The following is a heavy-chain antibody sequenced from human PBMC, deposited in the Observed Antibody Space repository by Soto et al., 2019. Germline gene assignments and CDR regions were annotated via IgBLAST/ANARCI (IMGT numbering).Heavy chain of an antibody. J-gene: IGHJ4*02. D-gene: IGHD2-2*01. CDR1: GFSLSTTGVT. Sequence: QITLKESGPPLVKPTQTLTLTCTFSGFSLSTTGVTVGWIRQPPGKALEWLALIYWYGDKRYSPSLKSRLTITTDTAKHPVVLTMTHMDPVDTATSFCAHIRQRLLYYFDSWGQGVLVTVSS. CDR2: IYWYGDK. CDR3: AHIRQRLLYYFDS. V-gene: IGHV2-5*01.